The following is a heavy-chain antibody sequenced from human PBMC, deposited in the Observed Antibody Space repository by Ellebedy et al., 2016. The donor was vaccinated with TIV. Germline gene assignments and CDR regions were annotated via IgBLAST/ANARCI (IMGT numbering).Heavy chain of an antibody. CDR1: GGSISSSPYY. V-gene: IGHV4-39*01. Sequence: SETLSLTCTVSGGSISSSPYYWGWIRQPPGKGLEWIGTIYYSGNTYYNPSLKSRVTISVDTSKNQFSLRLNSVTAADTAVYYCGRGVPSYTSCYVDYWGQGTLVTVSS. CDR2: IYYSGNT. J-gene: IGHJ4*02. CDR3: GRGVPSYTSCYVDY. D-gene: IGHD2-2*01.